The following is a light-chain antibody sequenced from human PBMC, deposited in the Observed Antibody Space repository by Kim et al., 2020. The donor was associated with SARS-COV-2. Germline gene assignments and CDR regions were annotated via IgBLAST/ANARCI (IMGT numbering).Light chain of an antibody. Sequence: VSPGQTASITCSGDKLGDKYASWYQQKPGQSPVLVIYQDSKRPSGIPERFSGSNSGNTATLTISGTQALDEADYYCQAWDSGTVVFGGGTQLTVL. J-gene: IGLJ2*01. CDR1: KLGDKY. V-gene: IGLV3-1*01. CDR2: QDS. CDR3: QAWDSGTVV.